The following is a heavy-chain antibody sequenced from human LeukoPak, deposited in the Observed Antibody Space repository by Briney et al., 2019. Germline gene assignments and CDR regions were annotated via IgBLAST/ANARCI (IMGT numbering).Heavy chain of an antibody. V-gene: IGHV1-69*13. CDR1: GGTFSSYA. CDR2: IIPIFGTA. CDR3: ARGPLVDIVATIPSNYYHYYYMDV. Sequence: ASVKVSCKASGGTFSSYAISWVRQAPGQGLEWMGGIIPIFGTANYAQKFQGRVTITADESTSTAYMELSSLRSEDTAVYYCARGPLVDIVATIPSNYYHYYYMDVWGKRTTVTISS. J-gene: IGHJ6*03. D-gene: IGHD5-12*01.